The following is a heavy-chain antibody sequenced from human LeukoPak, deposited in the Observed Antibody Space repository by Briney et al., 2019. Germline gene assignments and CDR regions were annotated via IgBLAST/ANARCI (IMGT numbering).Heavy chain of an antibody. J-gene: IGHJ6*02. D-gene: IGHD6-19*01. CDR2: ISYDGSNK. Sequence: AGRSLRLSCAASGLTFSSYGMHWVRQAPGKGLEWVAVISYDGSNKYYADSVKGRFTISRDNAKNTLYLQMNSLRAEDTAVYYCVRGSNGWSGMDVWGQGTTVTVSS. V-gene: IGHV3-30*03. CDR1: GLTFSSYG. CDR3: VRGSNGWSGMDV.